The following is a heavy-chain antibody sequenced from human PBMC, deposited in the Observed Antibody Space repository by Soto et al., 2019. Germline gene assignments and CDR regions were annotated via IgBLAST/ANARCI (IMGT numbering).Heavy chain of an antibody. Sequence: PGGYLRLSCAASGFTFSSYSMNWVRQAPGKGLEWVSSISSSSSYIYYADSVKGRFTISRDNAKDSLYLQMNSLRAEDTAVYYCASFFPVPAAIPEVGYYYYGMDVWGQGTTVTVSS. D-gene: IGHD2-2*02. V-gene: IGHV3-21*01. CDR3: ASFFPVPAAIPEVGYYYYGMDV. CDR2: ISSSSSYI. J-gene: IGHJ6*02. CDR1: GFTFSSYS.